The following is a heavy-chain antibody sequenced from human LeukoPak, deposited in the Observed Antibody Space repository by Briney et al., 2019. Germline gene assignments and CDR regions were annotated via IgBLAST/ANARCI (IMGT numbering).Heavy chain of an antibody. CDR3: ARLFGVVTTEDY. CDR2: IYYSGST. J-gene: IGHJ4*02. CDR1: GGSISSGGYY. V-gene: IGHV4-31*03. D-gene: IGHD3-3*01. Sequence: SQTLSLTCTVSGGSISSGGYYWSWIRQHPGKGLEWIGYIYYSGSTYYNPSLKSRVTISVDTSKNQISLKLSSVTAADTAVYYCARLFGVVTTEDYWGQGTLVTVSS.